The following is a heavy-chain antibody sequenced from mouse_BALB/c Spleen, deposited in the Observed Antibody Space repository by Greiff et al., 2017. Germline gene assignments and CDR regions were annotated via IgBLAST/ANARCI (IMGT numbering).Heavy chain of an antibody. D-gene: IGHD2-4*01. J-gene: IGHJ1*01. CDR3: ARGGTMITHWYFDV. CDR1: GFSLTSYG. Sequence: VQRVESGPGLVAPSQSLSITCTVSGFSLTSYGVHWVRQPPGKGLEWLGVIWAGGSTNYNSALMSRLSISKDNSKSQVFLKMNSLQTDDTAMYYCARGGTMITHWYFDVWGAGTTVTVSS. V-gene: IGHV2-9*02. CDR2: IWAGGST.